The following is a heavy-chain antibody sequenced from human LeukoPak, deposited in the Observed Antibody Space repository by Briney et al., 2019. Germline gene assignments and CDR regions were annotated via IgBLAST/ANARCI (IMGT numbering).Heavy chain of an antibody. D-gene: IGHD2-2*01. CDR3: AKDLNRIVVVPAVLDY. J-gene: IGHJ4*02. CDR1: GFTFSSYG. CDR2: IWYDGSNK. Sequence: PGGSLRLSCVASGFTFSSYGMHWVRQAPGKGLEWVAVIWYDGSNKYYADSVKGRFTISRDNSKNTLYLQMNSLRAEDTAVYYCAKDLNRIVVVPAVLDYWGQGTLVTVSS. V-gene: IGHV3-33*06.